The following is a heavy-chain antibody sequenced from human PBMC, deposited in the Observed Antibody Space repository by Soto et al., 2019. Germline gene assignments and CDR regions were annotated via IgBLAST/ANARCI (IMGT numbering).Heavy chain of an antibody. V-gene: IGHV1-3*01. CDR2: INAGNGNT. Sequence: QVQLVQSGAEVKKPGASVKVSCKASGYTFTSYAMHWVRQAPGQRREWMGGINAGNGNTKYSQKFQGRVTITRDTSASTAYMQLSSLRSEDTAVYYCARDGSSSWSPYYYFDYWGQGTLVTVSS. D-gene: IGHD6-13*01. J-gene: IGHJ4*02. CDR3: ARDGSSSWSPYYYFDY. CDR1: GYTFTSYA.